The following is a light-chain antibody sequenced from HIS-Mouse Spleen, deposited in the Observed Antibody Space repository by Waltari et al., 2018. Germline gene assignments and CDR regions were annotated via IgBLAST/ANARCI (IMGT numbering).Light chain of an antibody. J-gene: IGLJ1*01. CDR3: SSYAGSNNSLYV. V-gene: IGLV2-8*01. CDR2: EVS. Sequence: QSARTQPPSASGSHGQSVTIYCTGTSSDGGGCNYVSSYQQHPGKAPKLMIYEVSKRPSGVPDRFSGSKSGNTASLTVSGLQAEDEADYYCSSYAGSNNSLYVFGTGTKVTVL. CDR1: SSDGGGCNY.